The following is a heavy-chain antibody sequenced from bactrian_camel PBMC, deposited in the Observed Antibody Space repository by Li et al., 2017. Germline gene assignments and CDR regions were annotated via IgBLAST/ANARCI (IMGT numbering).Heavy chain of an antibody. J-gene: IGHJ6*01. Sequence: QLVESGGGSVQAGGSLRLSCAASGLPDSSNCMGWFRQAPGKEREGVATISLGGGVTYYSDSVKGRSSISRDNAKNTVHLQMNGLKPEDTAMYYCAARNGYSFTCGWKDSSDFDYWGQGTQVTVS. V-gene: IGHV3S25*01. CDR2: ISLGGGVT. D-gene: IGHD5*01. CDR3: AARNGYSFTCGWKDSSDFDY. CDR1: GLPDSSNC.